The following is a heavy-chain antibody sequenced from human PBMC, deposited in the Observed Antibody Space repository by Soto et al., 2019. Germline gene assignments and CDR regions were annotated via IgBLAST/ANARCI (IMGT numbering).Heavy chain of an antibody. CDR3: ARVLWRYSDWIHMYV. Sequence: SEPMSLTCTVSGGSISSGDYYWSWIRQPPGKGLEWIGYIYYSGSTYYNPSLKSRVTISVDTSKNQFSLKLSSVTAADTAVYYCARVLWRYSDWIHMYVLCLGTTVTISS. CDR1: GGSISSGDYY. J-gene: IGHJ6*02. V-gene: IGHV4-30-4*01. CDR2: IYYSGST. D-gene: IGHD3-9*01.